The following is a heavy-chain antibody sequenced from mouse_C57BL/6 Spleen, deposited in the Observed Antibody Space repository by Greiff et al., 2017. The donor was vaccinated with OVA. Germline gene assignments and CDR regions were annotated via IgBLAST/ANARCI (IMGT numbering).Heavy chain of an antibody. V-gene: IGHV6-3*01. CDR2: IRLKSDNYAT. CDR1: GFTFSNYW. Sequence: EVKLEESGGGLVQPGGSMKLSCVASGFTFSNYWMNWVRQSPEKGLEWVAQIRLKSDNYATHYAESVKGRFTISRDDSKSSVYLQMNNLRAEDTGIYYCTDDYDYDRGFAYWGQGTLVTVSA. D-gene: IGHD2-4*01. J-gene: IGHJ3*01. CDR3: TDDYDYDRGFAY.